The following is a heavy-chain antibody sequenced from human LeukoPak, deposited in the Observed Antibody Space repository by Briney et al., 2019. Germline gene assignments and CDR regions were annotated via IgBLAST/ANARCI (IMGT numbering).Heavy chain of an antibody. J-gene: IGHJ5*02. CDR1: GYTFTAYY. D-gene: IGHD7-27*01. CDR2: IDPNSGGT. V-gene: IGHV1-2*02. CDR3: SNVYVSREQGINWFDP. Sequence: ASVKVSCTPSGYTFTAYYMHWVRQAPGQGLEWMGWIDPNSGGTNYAQRFQGRVTMTMDTSISTAYMELSRLRSDATAVYYCSNVYVSREQGINWFDPWGQGTLVTVSS.